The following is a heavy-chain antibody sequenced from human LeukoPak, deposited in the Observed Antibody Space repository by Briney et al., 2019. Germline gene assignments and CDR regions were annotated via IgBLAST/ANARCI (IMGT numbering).Heavy chain of an antibody. Sequence: GGSLRLSCAASGFTFSSYGMHWVRQAPGKGLEWVAVIWYDGSNKYYADSVKGRFTISRDNSKNTLYLQMNSLRAEDTAVYYCARDYYDSSGYYPPFDYWGQGTLVTVSS. CDR1: GFTFSSYG. CDR2: IWYDGSNK. V-gene: IGHV3-33*01. CDR3: ARDYYDSSGYYPPFDY. D-gene: IGHD3-22*01. J-gene: IGHJ4*02.